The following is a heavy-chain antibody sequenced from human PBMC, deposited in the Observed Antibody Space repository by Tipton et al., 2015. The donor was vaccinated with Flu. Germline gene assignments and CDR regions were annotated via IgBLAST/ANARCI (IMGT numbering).Heavy chain of an antibody. CDR3: AKDRSCGGDCYGDG. CDR1: GFSFSSYA. CDR2: ISGSGGST. Sequence: SLRLSCAASGFSFSSYAMSWVRQAPGKGLEWVSDISGSGGSTYYADSVKGRFTISRDNSKNTLYLQMNSLRAEDTAVYYCAKDRSCGGDCYGDGWGQGATVTVAS. D-gene: IGHD2-21*02. J-gene: IGHJ6*02. V-gene: IGHV3-23*01.